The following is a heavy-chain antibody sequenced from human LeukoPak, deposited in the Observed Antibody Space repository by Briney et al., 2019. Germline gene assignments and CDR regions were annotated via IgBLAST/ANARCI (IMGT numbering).Heavy chain of an antibody. D-gene: IGHD3-22*01. CDR2: ISWNSGSI. CDR3: AKDSGYYYDSSAFDY. V-gene: IGHV3-9*01. Sequence: PGRSLRLSCAASGFTFDDYAMHWVRQAPGKGLEWVSGISWNSGSIGYADSVKGRFTISRDNAKNSLYLQMNSLRAEDTALYYCAKDSGYYYDSSAFDYWGQGTLVTVSS. CDR1: GFTFDDYA. J-gene: IGHJ4*02.